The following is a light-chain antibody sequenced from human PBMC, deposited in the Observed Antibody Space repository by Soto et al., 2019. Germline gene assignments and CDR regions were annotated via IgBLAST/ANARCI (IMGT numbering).Light chain of an antibody. Sequence: EIVLTQSPGTLSVSPGERVTLSCRASESVRSTYLGWYQQKPGQAPRLLIYGTTTRATGIPDRFSGSASGTDFVLTISRREPEDFAVYYCQQYGSSPWTFGQGTKVEVK. V-gene: IGKV3-20*01. CDR3: QQYGSSPWT. J-gene: IGKJ1*01. CDR1: ESVRSTY. CDR2: GTT.